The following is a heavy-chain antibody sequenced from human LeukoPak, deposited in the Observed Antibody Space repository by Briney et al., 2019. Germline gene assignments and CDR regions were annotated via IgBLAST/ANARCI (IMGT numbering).Heavy chain of an antibody. V-gene: IGHV1-8*03. CDR2: MNPNSGNT. D-gene: IGHD6-13*01. CDR1: GYTFTSYD. CDR3: ATRAAAGTSIDLYYYYMDV. J-gene: IGHJ6*03. Sequence: ASVKVSCKASGYTFTSYDINWVRQATGQGLEWMGWMNPNSGNTGYAQKFQGRVTITRNTSISTAYMELSSLRSEDTAVYYCATRAAAGTSIDLYYYYMDVWGKGATVTVSS.